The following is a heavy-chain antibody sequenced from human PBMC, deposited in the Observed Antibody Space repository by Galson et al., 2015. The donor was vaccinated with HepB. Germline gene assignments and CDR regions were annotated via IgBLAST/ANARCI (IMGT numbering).Heavy chain of an antibody. D-gene: IGHD2-2*01. CDR3: ARETRDIVVVPAAMDYYMDV. CDR2: IYSGGST. V-gene: IGHV3-53*01. Sequence: LRLSCAASGFTVSSNYMSWVRQAPGKGLEWVSVIYSGGSTYYTNSVKGRFTISRDNSKNTLYLQMNSLRAEDTAVYYCARETRDIVVVPAAMDYYMDVWGKGTTVTVSS. CDR1: GFTVSSNY. J-gene: IGHJ6*03.